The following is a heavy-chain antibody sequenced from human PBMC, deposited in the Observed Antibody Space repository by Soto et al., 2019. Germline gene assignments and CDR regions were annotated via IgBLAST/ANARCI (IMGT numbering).Heavy chain of an antibody. V-gene: IGHV1-58*01. D-gene: IGHD3-22*01. CDR2: IVVGSGNT. Sequence: SVKVSCKASGFTFTSSAVQWVRQARGQRLEWIGWIVVGSGNTNYAQKFQERVTITRDMSTSTAYMELSSLRSEDTAVYYCAADNRPKLDDSSGYFVGNWFDPWGQGTLVTVSS. CDR3: AADNRPKLDDSSGYFVGNWFDP. J-gene: IGHJ5*02. CDR1: GFTFTSSA.